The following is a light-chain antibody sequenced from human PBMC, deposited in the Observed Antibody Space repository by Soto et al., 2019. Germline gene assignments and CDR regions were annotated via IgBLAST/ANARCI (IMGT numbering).Light chain of an antibody. CDR2: GAS. V-gene: IGKV3-15*01. Sequence: EIVMTQSPATLSVSPGERATLSCSASQSVSNNLAWYQQQPGQAPRLLIYGASTTASGIPARFSGSGSGTEFTLTISSLQSEDFAVYYCLHYNDWPRWTFGQGTKVDIK. J-gene: IGKJ1*01. CDR3: LHYNDWPRWT. CDR1: QSVSNN.